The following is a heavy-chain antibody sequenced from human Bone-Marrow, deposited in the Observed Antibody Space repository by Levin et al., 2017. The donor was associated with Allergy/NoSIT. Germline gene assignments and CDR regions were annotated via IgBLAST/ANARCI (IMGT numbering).Heavy chain of an antibody. CDR3: ARRDGNGWSRHDDEFDP. D-gene: IGHD6-19*01. V-gene: IGHV5-51*01. CDR1: GYKFTGYW. CDR2: IFPGDSDT. Sequence: KVSCQGSGYKFTGYWIGWVRLKPGKGLEWMGNIFPGDSDTRYSPAFQGQVTISVDNSISTVFLQWGRLKASDTATYYCARRDGNGWSRHDDEFDPWGQGTLVTVSS. J-gene: IGHJ5*02.